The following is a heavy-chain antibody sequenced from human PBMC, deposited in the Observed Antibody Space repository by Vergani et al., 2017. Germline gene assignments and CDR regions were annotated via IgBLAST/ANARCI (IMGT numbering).Heavy chain of an antibody. CDR2: FFPVFGTP. CDR3: ARVLQDYVAESVSWKYYGMDV. V-gene: IGHV1-69*12. CDR1: GGSFTTYA. J-gene: IGHJ6*02. D-gene: IGHD3-10*02. Sequence: QVILTQSGAEVKKPGSSVKVSCKASGGSFTTYAFVWVRLAPAQGLEWMGGFFPVFGTPTYAQKFQGRVTIDADESKSTTYMTESSLKSEDTSVYFCARVLQDYVAESVSWKYYGMDVWGQGPTVIVSS.